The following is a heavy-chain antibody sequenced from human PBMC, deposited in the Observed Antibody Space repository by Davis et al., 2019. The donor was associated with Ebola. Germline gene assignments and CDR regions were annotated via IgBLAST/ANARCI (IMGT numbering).Heavy chain of an antibody. CDR3: ASSGAGRGMDV. Sequence: SESLSLSCTVSGCSTARGHFWGFTRQPSGLWLEWRGSIYHSGSTYYNPSLKSRVTISVDTSKNQFSLQLNSVTPEDTAVYYCASSGAGRGMDVWGKGTTVTVSS. D-gene: IGHD6-19*01. CDR1: GCSTARGHF. J-gene: IGHJ6*04. CDR2: IYHSGST. V-gene: IGHV4-38-2*02.